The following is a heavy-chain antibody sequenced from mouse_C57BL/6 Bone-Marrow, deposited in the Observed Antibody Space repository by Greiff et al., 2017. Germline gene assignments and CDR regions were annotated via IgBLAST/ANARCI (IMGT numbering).Heavy chain of an antibody. J-gene: IGHJ2*01. V-gene: IGHV1-82*01. Sequence: QVQLQQSGPELVKPGASVKISCKASGYAFSSSWMNWVKQRPGKGLEWIGRIYPGDGDTNYNGKFKGKATLTADKSSSTAYMQLSSLTSEDSAVXFCARPYYYGSSFFDYWGQGTTLTVSS. CDR3: ARPYYYGSSFFDY. CDR2: IYPGDGDT. D-gene: IGHD1-1*01. CDR1: GYAFSSSW.